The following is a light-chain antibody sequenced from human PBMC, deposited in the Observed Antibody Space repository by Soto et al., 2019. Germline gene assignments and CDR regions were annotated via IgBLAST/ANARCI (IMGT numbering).Light chain of an antibody. J-gene: IGKJ2*01. CDR2: GVS. CDR1: QAVISGY. V-gene: IGKV3-20*01. Sequence: EIVLTQSPGALSLSPGEGATLSCRASQAVISGYLAWYQQKPGQAPRLLMYGVSSRPTGISDRFSGSGSGTEFTLTITRLEPEDFALYYCQQYGVPPFTFGQGTKLEIK. CDR3: QQYGVPPFT.